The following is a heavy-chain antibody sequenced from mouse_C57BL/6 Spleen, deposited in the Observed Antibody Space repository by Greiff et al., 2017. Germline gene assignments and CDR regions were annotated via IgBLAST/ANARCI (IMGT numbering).Heavy chain of an antibody. Sequence: EVQLVESGGGLVKPGGSLKLSCAASGFTFSDYGMHWVRQAPEKGLEWVAYISSGSSTIYYADTVKGRFTISRNNAKNSLFRQMTILRYEDTAMYYSARGCGSSYRGHGPTLSF. CDR3: ARGCGSSY. J-gene: IGHJ2*01. V-gene: IGHV5-17*01. CDR2: ISSGSSTI. D-gene: IGHD1-1*01. CDR1: GFTFSDYG.